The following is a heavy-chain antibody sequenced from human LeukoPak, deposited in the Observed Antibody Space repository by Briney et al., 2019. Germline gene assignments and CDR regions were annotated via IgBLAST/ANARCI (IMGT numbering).Heavy chain of an antibody. J-gene: IGHJ4*02. V-gene: IGHV4-39*07. D-gene: IGHD4-17*01. CDR1: GGSISSSSSY. CDR2: IYHSGNT. Sequence: PSETLSLTCSVSGGSISSSSSYWGWIRQPPGKGLEWIGSIYHSGNTYYNPSLKSRVTISVDTSKNQFSLKLNSATAADTAVYYCARAGYGDSDFDYWGQGTLVTVSS. CDR3: ARAGYGDSDFDY.